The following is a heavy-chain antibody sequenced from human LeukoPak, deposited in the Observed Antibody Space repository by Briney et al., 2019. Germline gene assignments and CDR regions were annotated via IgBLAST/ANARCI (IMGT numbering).Heavy chain of an antibody. CDR3: ARGFPPSSSWYRLYYYYYMDV. D-gene: IGHD6-13*01. CDR2: IKQDGSEK. J-gene: IGHJ6*03. V-gene: IGHV3-7*01. Sequence: GGSLRLSCAASGFTFSSYWMSWVRQAPGKGLEWVANIKQDGSEKYYVDSVKGRFTISRDNAKNSLYLQMNSLRAEDTAVYYCARGFPPSSSWYRLYYYYYMDVWGKGTTVTISS. CDR1: GFTFSSYW.